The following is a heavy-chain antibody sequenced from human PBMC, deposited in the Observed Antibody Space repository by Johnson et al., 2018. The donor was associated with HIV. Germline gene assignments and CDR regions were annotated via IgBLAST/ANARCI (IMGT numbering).Heavy chain of an antibody. Sequence: VQLVESGGGLVQPGGSLRLSCAASGFTFSSYWMSWVRQAPGKGLEWVANIKQDGSEKYYVDSVKGRFTISRHNAKNSLYLQLNSLRVEDTAIYYCTRSQDIKDIVVVVAAPLAFDIWGQGTMVTVSS. CDR3: TRSQDIKDIVVVVAAPLAFDI. CDR2: IKQDGSEK. CDR1: GFTFSSYW. V-gene: IGHV3-7*02. J-gene: IGHJ3*02. D-gene: IGHD2-15*01.